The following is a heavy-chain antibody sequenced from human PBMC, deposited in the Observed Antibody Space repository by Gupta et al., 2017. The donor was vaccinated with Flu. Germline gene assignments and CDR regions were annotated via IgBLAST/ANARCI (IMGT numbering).Heavy chain of an antibody. D-gene: IGHD4-23*01. Sequence: QVQLVQSGAEVKKPGASVKVSCKASGYTFTSYYMHWVRQAPGQGLEWMGIINPSGGSTSYAQKFQGRVTMTRDTSTSTVYMELSSLRSEDTAVYYCARDAEVGRWSREGRNLDYWGQGTLVTVSS. CDR1: GYTFTSYY. CDR3: ARDAEVGRWSREGRNLDY. CDR2: INPSGGST. V-gene: IGHV1-46*01. J-gene: IGHJ4*02.